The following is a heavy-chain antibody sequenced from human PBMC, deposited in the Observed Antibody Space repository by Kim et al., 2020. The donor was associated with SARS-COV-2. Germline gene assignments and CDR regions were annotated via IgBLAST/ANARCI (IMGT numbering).Heavy chain of an antibody. CDR3: TRGIAALGWLAHDY. V-gene: IGHV3-23*01. Sequence: ADSVKGRFTISRDNSKNTVFLQMKSLRAEDTTVYYCTRGIAALGWLAHDYWGQGALVTVSS. J-gene: IGHJ4*02. D-gene: IGHD6-13*01.